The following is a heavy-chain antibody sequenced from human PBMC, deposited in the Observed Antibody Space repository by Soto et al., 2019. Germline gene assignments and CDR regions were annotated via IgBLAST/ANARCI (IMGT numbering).Heavy chain of an antibody. D-gene: IGHD6-19*01. J-gene: IGHJ4*02. CDR1: GFTFSSYG. Sequence: QVQLVESRGGVVQPGRSLRLSCAASGFTFSSYGMHWVRQAPGKGLEWVAVIWYDGSNKYYADSVKGRFTISRDNSKNTLYLQMNSLRAEDTAVYYCARGGSSGPYYFDYWGQGTLVTVSS. CDR3: ARGGSSGPYYFDY. CDR2: IWYDGSNK. V-gene: IGHV3-33*01.